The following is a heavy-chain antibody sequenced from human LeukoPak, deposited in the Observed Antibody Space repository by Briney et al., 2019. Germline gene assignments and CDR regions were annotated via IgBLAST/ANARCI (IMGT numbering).Heavy chain of an antibody. CDR1: GFTFSYYW. D-gene: IGHD3-22*01. J-gene: IGHJ4*02. V-gene: IGHV3-7*04. Sequence: GGSLRLSCAASGFTFSYYWMGWVRQAPGKGLEWVANIKQDASEEYYVDSVKGRFTISRDNAKNSLYLQMDSLRAEDTAVYYCTRDEHQFYHASTGRFDYWGQGTLVTVSS. CDR2: IKQDASEE. CDR3: TRDEHQFYHASTGRFDY.